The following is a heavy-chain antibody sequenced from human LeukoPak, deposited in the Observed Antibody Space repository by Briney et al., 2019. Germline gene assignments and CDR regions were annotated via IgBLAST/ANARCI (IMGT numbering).Heavy chain of an antibody. CDR3: ARSHSGSYYFDY. J-gene: IGHJ4*02. Sequence: SPSETLSLTCTVSSGSISSGSYSWSWIRQPPGKGLEWIGYIYHSGSTYYNPSLKSRVTISLDTSKNQFSLKLSYVTAADTAVYYCARSHSGSYYFDYWGQGTLVTVSS. D-gene: IGHD1-26*01. V-gene: IGHV4-30-2*01. CDR1: SGSISSGSYS. CDR2: IYHSGST.